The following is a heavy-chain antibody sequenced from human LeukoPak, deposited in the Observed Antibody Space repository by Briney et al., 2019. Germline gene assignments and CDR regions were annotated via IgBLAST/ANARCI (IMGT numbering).Heavy chain of an antibody. CDR1: GFTVSSNY. CDR3: ARDPFYGDADFDY. Sequence: PGGSLRLSCAASGFTVSSNYMSWVRQAPGKGLVWVSRIKSGGSSTTYADSVKGRFTISRNNAKNMVYLQMNSLRAEDTAVYYCARDPFYGDADFDYWGQGTLVTVSS. D-gene: IGHD4-17*01. CDR2: IKSGGSST. V-gene: IGHV3-74*01. J-gene: IGHJ4*02.